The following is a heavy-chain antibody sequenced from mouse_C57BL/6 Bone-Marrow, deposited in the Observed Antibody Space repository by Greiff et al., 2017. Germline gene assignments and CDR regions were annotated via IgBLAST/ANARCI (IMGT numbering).Heavy chain of an antibody. CDR3: AREGSNYDGYFDV. Sequence: EVMLVESGGGLVQPGESLKLSCESNEYEFPSHDMSWVRKTPEKRLELVAAINSDGGSTYYPDTMERRFIISRDNTKKTLYMQMSSLRAEDTALYYCAREGSNYDGYFDVWGTGTTVTVSS. J-gene: IGHJ1*03. CDR1: EYEFPSHD. CDR2: INSDGGST. D-gene: IGHD2-5*01. V-gene: IGHV5-2*01.